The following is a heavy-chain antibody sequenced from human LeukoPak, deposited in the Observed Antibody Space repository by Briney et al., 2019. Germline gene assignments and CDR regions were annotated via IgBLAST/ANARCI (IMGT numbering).Heavy chain of an antibody. CDR2: INTDGSST. D-gene: IGHD1-26*01. Sequence: GGSLRLSCAASGFTFTRYWVHWVRQAPGKGLVWVSRINTDGSSTSYADSVKGRFTISRDNAKNTLYLQMNSLRAEDTAVYYCAREATAEFDCWGQGTLVTVSS. V-gene: IGHV3-74*01. CDR1: GFTFTRYW. CDR3: AREATAEFDC. J-gene: IGHJ4*02.